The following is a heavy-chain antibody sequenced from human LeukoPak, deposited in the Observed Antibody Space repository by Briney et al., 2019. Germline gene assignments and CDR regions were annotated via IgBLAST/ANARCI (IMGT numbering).Heavy chain of an antibody. D-gene: IGHD4-23*01. CDR2: IYYSGST. CDR3: ARGGGKEDYGGNFLDY. J-gene: IGHJ4*02. Sequence: PSETLSLTCGVYGGSFSGYYWNWIRQPPGKGLEWIGYIYYSGSTNYNPSLKSRVTISVETSKKHFSLKLSFVTAAETACYCCARGGGKEDYGGNFLDYWGQGTLVTVSS. V-gene: IGHV4-34*11. CDR1: GGSFSGYY.